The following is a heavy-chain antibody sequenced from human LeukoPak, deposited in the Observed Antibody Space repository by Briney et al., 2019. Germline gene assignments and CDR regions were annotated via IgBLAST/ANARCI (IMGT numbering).Heavy chain of an antibody. D-gene: IGHD6-6*01. Sequence: SETLSLTYTVSNYSISSGYYWGWIRQPPGKGLEWIGSIDHSGSTYYNPSLKSRVTISVDTSKNQFSLKLSSVTAADTAVYYCARDLTARSTPWGQGTLVTVSS. V-gene: IGHV4-38-2*02. CDR1: NYSISSGYY. CDR2: IDHSGST. CDR3: ARDLTARSTP. J-gene: IGHJ5*02.